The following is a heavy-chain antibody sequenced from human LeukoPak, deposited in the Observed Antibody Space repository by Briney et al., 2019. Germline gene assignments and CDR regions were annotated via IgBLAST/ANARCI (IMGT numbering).Heavy chain of an antibody. CDR1: GASISPYY. CDR3: AGLIVVPAYYYMDV. V-gene: IGHV4-59*12. J-gene: IGHJ6*03. CDR2: IYASGST. D-gene: IGHD2-2*01. Sequence: SETLSLTCTVSGASISPYYWSWIRQPPGRGLEYIGYIYASGSTNYNPSLKSRVTISVDTSKNQFSLKLSSVTAADTAVYYCAGLIVVPAYYYMDVWGKGTTVTVSS.